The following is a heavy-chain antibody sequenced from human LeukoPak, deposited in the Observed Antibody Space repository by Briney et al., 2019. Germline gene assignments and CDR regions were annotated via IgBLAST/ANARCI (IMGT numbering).Heavy chain of an antibody. CDR1: GFTFDDYA. V-gene: IGHV3-43D*03. Sequence: GGSLRLSCAASGFTFDDYAIHWVRQAPGKGLEWVSLISWDGDRTYYADSVKGRFTISRDNSKNSLYLQMNSLRAEDTALYYCAKGGLWFGELFPNDAFDIWGQGTMVTVSS. J-gene: IGHJ3*02. D-gene: IGHD3-10*01. CDR2: ISWDGDRT. CDR3: AKGGLWFGELFPNDAFDI.